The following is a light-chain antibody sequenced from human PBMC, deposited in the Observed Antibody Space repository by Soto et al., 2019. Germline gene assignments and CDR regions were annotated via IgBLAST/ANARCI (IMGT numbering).Light chain of an antibody. J-gene: IGKJ2*01. CDR3: QQYGSSLYT. CDR2: GAS. V-gene: IGKV3-20*01. Sequence: EIVLTQSPGTLSLSPGQRATLSCRASHSFSSSYLVWYQQKPGQAPRLLIYGASNRATGIPDRFSCSGSGTDFTLTITRLQPEDFAVYYCQQYGSSLYTFGQGTKLEIK. CDR1: HSFSSSY.